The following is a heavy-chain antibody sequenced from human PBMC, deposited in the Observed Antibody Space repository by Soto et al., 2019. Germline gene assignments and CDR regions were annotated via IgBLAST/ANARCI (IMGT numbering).Heavy chain of an antibody. D-gene: IGHD4-17*01. Sequence: QVQLVQSGAEVKKPGASVKVSCKASGYPVTINGISWVRQAPGQGLEWMGWISANSGTSNYAQKFQGRVIMTTYTSTATAYMELRSLISDDTAVYYCSRDRNHGLDNWGQGTRVTVS. CDR1: GYPVTING. CDR2: ISANSGTS. V-gene: IGHV1-18*01. CDR3: SRDRNHGLDN. J-gene: IGHJ4*02.